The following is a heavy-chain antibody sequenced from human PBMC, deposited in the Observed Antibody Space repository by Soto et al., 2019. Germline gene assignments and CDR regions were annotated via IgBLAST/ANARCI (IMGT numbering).Heavy chain of an antibody. CDR3: TRDGDGRMTTNPYYYYGMDV. Sequence: SETLSLTCNVFGGSISGGNYYWSWIRQPPGKGLEWIGNVYYSGGAKYNPSVKRRVSISVDTSKNQFSLNLSSVTAADTAVYYCTRDGDGRMTTNPYYYYGMDVWGPGITVTVSS. J-gene: IGHJ6*02. V-gene: IGHV4-61*01. CDR2: VYYSGGA. D-gene: IGHD2-21*02. CDR1: GGSISGGNYY.